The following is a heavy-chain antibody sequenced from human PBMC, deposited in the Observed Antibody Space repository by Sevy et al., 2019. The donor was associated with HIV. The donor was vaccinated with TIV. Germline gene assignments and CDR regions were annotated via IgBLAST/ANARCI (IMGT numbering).Heavy chain of an antibody. CDR2: VHHSGST. CDR1: GGSLSGYY. J-gene: IGHJ6*02. CDR3: ARIQQVVNYYNQYGLDV. V-gene: IGHV4-34*01. D-gene: IGHD6-13*01. Sequence: SDTLSLTCSVSGGSLSGYYWSWIRQSPGNKLEWIGEVHHSGSTNYNPSLKSRVTMSVDTSKNQFFLTLNSVTAADTAVYYCARIQQVVNYYNQYGLDVWGQGTTVTVSS.